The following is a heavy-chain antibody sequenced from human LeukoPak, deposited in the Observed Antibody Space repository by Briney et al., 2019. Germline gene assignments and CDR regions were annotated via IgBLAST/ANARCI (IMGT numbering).Heavy chain of an antibody. J-gene: IGHJ5*02. CDR2: INHSGST. CDR1: GGSFSGYY. Sequence: PSETLSLTCAVYGGSFSGYYWSWIRQPPGKGLEWIGEINHSGSTNYNPSLKSRVTISVDTSKNQFSLKLSSVTAADTAVYYCARVRDPPYYDFWSGYNWFDPWGQGTLVTVSS. V-gene: IGHV4-34*01. D-gene: IGHD3-3*01. CDR3: ARVRDPPYYDFWSGYNWFDP.